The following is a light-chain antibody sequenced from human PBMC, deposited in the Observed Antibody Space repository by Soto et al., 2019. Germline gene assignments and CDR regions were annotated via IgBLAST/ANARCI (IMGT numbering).Light chain of an antibody. V-gene: IGLV2-14*01. CDR1: SSDVGDYNY. CDR3: SSYTSSSTL. CDR2: DVS. J-gene: IGLJ1*01. Sequence: QSVLTQPASVSGSPGQSITISCTGTSSDVGDYNYVSWYHQHPGKAPKLMLYDVSNRPSGISNRFSGSKSGNTASLTISGLQAEDEADYYCSSYTSSSTLFGTGTKLTVL.